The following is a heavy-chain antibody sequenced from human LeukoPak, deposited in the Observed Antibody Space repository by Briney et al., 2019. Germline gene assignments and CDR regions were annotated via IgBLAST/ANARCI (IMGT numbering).Heavy chain of an antibody. CDR1: GYTFTSYD. Sequence: ASVKVSCKASGYTFTSYDINWVRQATGQGLEGRGWRNPNSGNTGYAQKFQGRVPMTRDTSTSTVYMELSSLRSEDTAVYYCARVRSGSYHLDYWGQGTLVTVSS. D-gene: IGHD1-26*01. CDR3: ARVRSGSYHLDY. CDR2: RNPNSGNT. J-gene: IGHJ4*02. V-gene: IGHV1-8*01.